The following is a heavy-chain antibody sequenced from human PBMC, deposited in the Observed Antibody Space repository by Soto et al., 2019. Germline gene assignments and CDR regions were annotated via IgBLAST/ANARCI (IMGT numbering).Heavy chain of an antibody. Sequence: LRLSCAASGFTFSSYSMNWVRQAPGKGLEWVSSISSSSSYIYYADSVKGRFTISRDNAKNSLYLQMNSLRAEDTAVYYCARVAMIVVVNGAFDIWGQGTMVTVSS. CDR2: ISSSSSYI. CDR1: GFTFSSYS. D-gene: IGHD3-22*01. CDR3: ARVAMIVVVNGAFDI. V-gene: IGHV3-21*01. J-gene: IGHJ3*02.